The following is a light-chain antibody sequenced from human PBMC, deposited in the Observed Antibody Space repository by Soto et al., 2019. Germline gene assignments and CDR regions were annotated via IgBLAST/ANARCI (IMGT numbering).Light chain of an antibody. J-gene: IGLJ1*01. V-gene: IGLV2-23*01. CDR3: CSYAGSSFYV. CDR2: EGT. CDR1: SSDVGFYNL. Sequence: QSALAQPAPVSGSLGQSITISCTGTSSDVGFYNLVSWYQHHPGKAPKFILYEGTQRPSGISNRFSGSKSGNTASLTISGLQAEDEAYYYCCSYAGSSFYVFGGGTKVTVL.